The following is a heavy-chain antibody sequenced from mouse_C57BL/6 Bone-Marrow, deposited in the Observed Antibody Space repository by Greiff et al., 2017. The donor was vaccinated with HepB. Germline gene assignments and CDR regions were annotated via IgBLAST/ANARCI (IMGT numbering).Heavy chain of an antibody. CDR1: GYTFTSYW. V-gene: IGHV1-5*01. J-gene: IGHJ4*01. CDR3: TRKASYRSYYAMDY. D-gene: IGHD1-1*01. Sequence: EVKVVESGTVLARPGASVKMSCKTSGYTFTSYWMHWVKQRPGQGLEWIGAIYPGNSDTSYNQKFKGKAKLTAVTSASTAYMELSSLTNEDSAVYYCTRKASYRSYYAMDYWGQGTSVTVSS. CDR2: IYPGNSDT.